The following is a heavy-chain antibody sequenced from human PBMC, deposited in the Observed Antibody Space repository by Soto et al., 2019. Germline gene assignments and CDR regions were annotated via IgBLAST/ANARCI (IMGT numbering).Heavy chain of an antibody. Sequence: GGSLRLSCITSGFTFEDYAMHWVRQVPGRGLEWVSGISWNGGTVDYADSVRGRFTVSRDNSKRSLYMQMNNLRGEDTAFYYCAKGRSGWKDDALDIWGRGKMVTVSS. CDR2: ISWNGGTV. V-gene: IGHV3-9*01. J-gene: IGHJ3*02. CDR1: GFTFEDYA. CDR3: AKGRSGWKDDALDI. D-gene: IGHD6-19*01.